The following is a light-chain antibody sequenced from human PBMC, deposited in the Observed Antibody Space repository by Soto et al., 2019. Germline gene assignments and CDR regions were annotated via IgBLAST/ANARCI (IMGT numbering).Light chain of an antibody. CDR3: QQYNSYRT. CDR1: QGISNF. Sequence: DIQITQSPSSLSASVGDRVTITCRASQGISNFLAWYQQKPGKAPKLLIYDASILESGVPSRFGGSGSGTEFTLTISSLQPDDFATYYCQQYNSYRTFGQGTKVDIK. V-gene: IGKV1-16*01. CDR2: DAS. J-gene: IGKJ1*01.